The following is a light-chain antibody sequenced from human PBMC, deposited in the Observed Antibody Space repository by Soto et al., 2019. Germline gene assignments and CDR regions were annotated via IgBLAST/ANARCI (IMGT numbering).Light chain of an antibody. V-gene: IGKV1-39*01. CDR1: QSISSY. CDR3: QQSYSTPWT. Sequence: DIQMTQSPSSLSASVGDRVTITCRARQSISSYLNWYQQKPGKAPKLLIYAASSLQSGVPSRFSGSGSGTDFILTISSLQPEDFSTYYCQQSYSTPWTFGQGTKVEIK. J-gene: IGKJ1*01. CDR2: AAS.